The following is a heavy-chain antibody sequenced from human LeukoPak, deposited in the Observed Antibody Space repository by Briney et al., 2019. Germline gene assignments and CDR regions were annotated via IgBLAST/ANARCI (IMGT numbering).Heavy chain of an antibody. CDR2: IYTSGST. CDR1: GGSISSYY. J-gene: IGHJ4*02. V-gene: IGHV4-4*07. D-gene: IGHD6-13*01. Sequence: SETLSLTCTVSGGSISSYYWSWIRQPAGKGLEWIGRIYTSGSTNYNPSLKSRVTMSVGTSKNQFSLKLSSVTAADTAVYYCASSSSSWYPPDYWGQGTLVTVSS. CDR3: ASSSSSWYPPDY.